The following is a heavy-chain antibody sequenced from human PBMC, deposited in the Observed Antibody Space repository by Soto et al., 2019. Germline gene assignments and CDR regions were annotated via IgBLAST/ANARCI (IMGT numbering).Heavy chain of an antibody. V-gene: IGHV1-69*13. CDR3: AKVRYSSPMGYYYGMDV. D-gene: IGHD6-19*01. CDR2: IIPIFGTA. J-gene: IGHJ6*02. Sequence: EASVKVSFKASRVAFSKFIVTWVRQAPGLGLEWVGGIIPIFGTANYAQKFQGRVTITADESTSTSYMEVNNLRSEDTALYYCAKVRYSSPMGYYYGMDVWGQGAAVTVSS. CDR1: RVAFSKFI.